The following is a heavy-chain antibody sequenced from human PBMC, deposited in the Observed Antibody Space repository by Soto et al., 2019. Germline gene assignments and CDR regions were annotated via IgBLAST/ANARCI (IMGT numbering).Heavy chain of an antibody. D-gene: IGHD5-12*01. CDR1: GDSVSSNTAS. V-gene: IGHV6-1*01. CDR2: TYFRSKWYN. Sequence: SQTLSLTFAISGDSVSSNTASWNWIRQSPSRGLEWLGRTYFRSKWYNDYAVSVKSRIIINPDTSNNQFSLQLNSVTPEDTAVYFCAKGDNLGPQNGYDFDPGGQGIMATVS. CDR3: AKGDNLGPQNGYDFDP. J-gene: IGHJ5*02.